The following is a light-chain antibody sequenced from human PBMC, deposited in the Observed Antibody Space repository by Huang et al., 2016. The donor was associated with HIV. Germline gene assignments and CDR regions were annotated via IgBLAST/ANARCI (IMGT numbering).Light chain of an antibody. CDR3: QQYYSSPFT. J-gene: IGKJ3*01. V-gene: IGKV4-1*01. Sequence: DIVMTQSPDSLAVSLGERATINCKSSQTILHDSDSRNYLAWYHQKPGQPPKLLIHWASIRKAGVPDRFIGSGSGTDFTLTISSLQAEDVAVYYCQQYYSSPFTFGPGTNVDI. CDR1: QTILHDSDSRNY. CDR2: WAS.